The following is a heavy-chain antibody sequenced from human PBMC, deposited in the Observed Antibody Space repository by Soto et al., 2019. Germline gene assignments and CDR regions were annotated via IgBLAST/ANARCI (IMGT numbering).Heavy chain of an antibody. CDR2: LSAYNGNT. CDR3: ARVVEATVTADY. CDR1: GYTFTTYG. D-gene: IGHD4-17*01. Sequence: QVQLVQSGAEVKKPGASVKVSCKASGYTFTTYGISWVRQAPGQGLEWMGWLSAYNGNTNYAQRLQGRVTMTTDTSTSTAFMDLRSLTSDDTAVYYCARVVEATVTADYWGQGTLVAVSS. J-gene: IGHJ4*02. V-gene: IGHV1-18*01.